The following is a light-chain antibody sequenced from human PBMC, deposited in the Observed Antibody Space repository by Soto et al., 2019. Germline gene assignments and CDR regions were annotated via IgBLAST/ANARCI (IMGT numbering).Light chain of an antibody. CDR3: QSFDSSLSGYV. J-gene: IGLJ1*01. CDR1: SSNIGAGFD. V-gene: IGLV1-40*01. CDR2: GNT. Sequence: LTQPPSVSGAPGQRVTISCTGSSSNIGAGFDVHWYQQLPGEAPKLLIYGNTNRPSGVPDRFSGSKSGTSASLAITGLQVEDAADYYCQSFDSSLSGYVFGTGTKVTVL.